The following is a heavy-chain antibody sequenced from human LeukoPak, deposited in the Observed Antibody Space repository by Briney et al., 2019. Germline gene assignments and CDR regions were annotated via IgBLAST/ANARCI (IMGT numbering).Heavy chain of an antibody. D-gene: IGHD6-6*01. V-gene: IGHV1-46*01. CDR3: AISSIAARFDY. CDR1: GYTFTSYY. Sequence: ASVKVSCKASGYTFTSYYMHWVRQAPGQGLEWMGIINPSGGSTSYAQKFQGRVTMTRDTSTSTVYMELSSLRSEDTAVYYCAISSIAARFDYWGQGTLVTVSS. CDR2: INPSGGST. J-gene: IGHJ4*02.